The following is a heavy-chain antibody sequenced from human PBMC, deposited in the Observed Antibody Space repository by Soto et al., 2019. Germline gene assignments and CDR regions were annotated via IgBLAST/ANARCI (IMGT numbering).Heavy chain of an antibody. Sequence: PGGSLRLSCAASGFTFSSYEMNWARQAPGKGLEWVSYISSSGSTIYYADSVKGRFTISRDNAKNSLYLQMNSLRAEDTAVYYCARASEWENTRLQSDYFDYWGQGNLVTVSS. V-gene: IGHV3-48*03. CDR1: GFTFSSYE. D-gene: IGHD1-26*01. CDR3: ARASEWENTRLQSDYFDY. J-gene: IGHJ4*02. CDR2: ISSSGSTI.